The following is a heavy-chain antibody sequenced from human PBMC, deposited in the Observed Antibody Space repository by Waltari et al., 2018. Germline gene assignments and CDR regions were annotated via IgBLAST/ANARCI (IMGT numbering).Heavy chain of an antibody. CDR2: IYTSGST. V-gene: IGHV4-61*09. J-gene: IGHJ4*02. D-gene: IGHD6-13*01. CDR3: ARGWDAGSSSWYLDY. Sequence: QVQLQESGPGLVKPSQTLSLTCTVSGGSISSGSYYWSWNRQPAGKGPEWIGYIYTSGSTNYNPSLKSRVTISVDTSKNQFSLKLSSVTAADTAVYYCARGWDAGSSSWYLDYWGQGTLVTVSS. CDR1: GGSISSGSYY.